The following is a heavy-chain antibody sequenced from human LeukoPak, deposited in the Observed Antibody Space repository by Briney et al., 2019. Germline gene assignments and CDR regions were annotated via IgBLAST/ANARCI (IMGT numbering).Heavy chain of an antibody. J-gene: IGHJ3*02. D-gene: IGHD4-17*01. CDR1: GFTVSSNY. CDR2: ITSSSSYI. V-gene: IGHV3-21*01. CDR3: AKDRIIYGDYGDAFDI. Sequence: GGSLRLSCAASGFTVSSNYMNWVRQAPGKGLEWVSSITSSSSYIYYADSVKGRFTISRDNAKNSLYLQMNSLTAEDTAVYYCAKDRIIYGDYGDAFDIWGQGTMVTVSS.